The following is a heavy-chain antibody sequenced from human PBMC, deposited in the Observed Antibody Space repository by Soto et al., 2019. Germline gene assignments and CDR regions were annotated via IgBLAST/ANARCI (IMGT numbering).Heavy chain of an antibody. Sequence: GASVKFSCKASVYTFTSYAMHWVRQAPGQRLEWMGWINAGNGNTKYSQKFQGRVTITRDTSASTAYMELSSLRSEDTAVYYCARDAREDYCSGGSCYGDYWGQGTLVTVSS. J-gene: IGHJ4*02. V-gene: IGHV1-3*01. D-gene: IGHD2-15*01. CDR3: ARDAREDYCSGGSCYGDY. CDR2: INAGNGNT. CDR1: VYTFTSYA.